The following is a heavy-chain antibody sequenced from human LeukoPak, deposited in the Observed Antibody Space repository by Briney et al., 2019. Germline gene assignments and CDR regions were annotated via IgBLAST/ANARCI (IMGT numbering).Heavy chain of an antibody. CDR3: ARTTEGGYTYGYFYYYYMDV. CDR1: GFIFSNYG. J-gene: IGHJ6*03. CDR2: IYYSGST. Sequence: GSLRLSCATSGFIFSNYGIHWIRQPPGKGLEWIGYIYYSGSTNYNPSLKSRVTISVDTSKNQFSLKLTSVTAADTAVYYCARTTEGGYTYGYFYYYYMDVWGKGTTVTISS. V-gene: IGHV4-59*01. D-gene: IGHD5-18*01.